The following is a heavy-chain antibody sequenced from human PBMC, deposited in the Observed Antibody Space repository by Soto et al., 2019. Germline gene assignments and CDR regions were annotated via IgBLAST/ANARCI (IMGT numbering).Heavy chain of an antibody. J-gene: IGHJ4*02. CDR1: GFTFSSYV. CDR3: AKVPYDFWSGYYPPLYFDY. D-gene: IGHD3-3*01. CDR2: ISGSGGST. Sequence: EVQLLESGGGLVQPGGSLRLSCAASGFTFSSYVMSWVRQAPGKGLEWVSGISGSGGSTYYADSVKSRFTISRDNSKNTLYLQMNSLRAADTAVYYCAKVPYDFWSGYYPPLYFDYWGQGTLVTVSS. V-gene: IGHV3-23*01.